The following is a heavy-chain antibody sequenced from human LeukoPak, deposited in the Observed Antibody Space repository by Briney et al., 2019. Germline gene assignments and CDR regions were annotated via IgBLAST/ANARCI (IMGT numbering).Heavy chain of an antibody. CDR2: IGDTDIMT. V-gene: IGHV3-23*01. CDR3: AKDQAPTVGATDY. D-gene: IGHD1-26*01. J-gene: IGHJ4*02. Sequence: GGSLRLSCAASGFTFSINAMSWVRQAPGKGLEWVSTIGDTDIMTHYADSVKGRFTISRDDFRNTLYLQMNSLRADDTAVYYCAKDQAPTVGATDYWGQGTLVTVSS. CDR1: GFTFSINA.